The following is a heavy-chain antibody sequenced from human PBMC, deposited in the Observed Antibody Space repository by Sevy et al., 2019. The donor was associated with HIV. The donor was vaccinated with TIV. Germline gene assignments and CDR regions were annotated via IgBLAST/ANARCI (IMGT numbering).Heavy chain of an antibody. CDR3: ASLEVVTAVNNWFDP. CDR2: ISYDGSNK. D-gene: IGHD2-21*02. CDR1: GFTFSSYG. J-gene: IGHJ5*02. V-gene: IGHV3-30*19. Sequence: GGSLRLSCAASGFTFSSYGMHWVRQAPGKGLEWVAVISYDGSNKYYADSVKGRFTISRDNSKNTLYLQMNSLRAEDTAVYYCASLEVVTAVNNWFDPWGQGTLVTVSS.